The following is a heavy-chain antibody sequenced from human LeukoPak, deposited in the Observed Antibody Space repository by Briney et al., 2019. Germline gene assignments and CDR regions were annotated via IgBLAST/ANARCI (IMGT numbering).Heavy chain of an antibody. CDR1: GFTVSSNY. J-gene: IGHJ4*02. Sequence: GGSLRLSCAASGFTVSSNYMSWVRQAPGKGLEWVSAISGSGGSTYYADSVKGRFTISRDNSKNTLYLQMNSLRAEDTAVYYCAKDLSPYDSSGYYFGYWGQGTLVTVSS. D-gene: IGHD3-22*01. CDR2: ISGSGGST. V-gene: IGHV3-23*01. CDR3: AKDLSPYDSSGYYFGY.